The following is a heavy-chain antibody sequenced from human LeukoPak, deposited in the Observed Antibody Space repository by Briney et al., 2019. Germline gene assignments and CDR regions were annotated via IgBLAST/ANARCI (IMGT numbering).Heavy chain of an antibody. CDR3: ARGQDYYDVYFDY. J-gene: IGHJ4*02. D-gene: IGHD3-22*01. CDR1: GYTFTGYY. CDR2: INPNSGGT. Sequence: GASVKVSCKASGYTFTGYYMHWVRQAPGQGLEWMGWINPNSGGTNYAQKFQGRVTMTRDTSISTAYMELSRLRSDDTAVYYCARGQDYYDVYFDYWGQGTLVTVSS. V-gene: IGHV1-2*02.